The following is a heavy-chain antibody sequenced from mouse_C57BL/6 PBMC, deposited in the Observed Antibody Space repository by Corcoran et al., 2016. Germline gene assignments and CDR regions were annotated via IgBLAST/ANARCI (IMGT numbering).Heavy chain of an antibody. J-gene: IGHJ4*01. CDR2: INTYSGVP. D-gene: IGHD4-1*01. CDR1: GYTFTTYG. V-gene: IGHV9-3*01. Sequence: QIQLVQSGPELKKPGETVKISCKASGYTFTTYGMSWVKQAPGKGLKWMGWINTYSGVPTYADDFKGRFAFSLETSASTAYLQINNLKNEETATYFFARLGRNYAMDYWGQGTSVTVSS. CDR3: ARLGRNYAMDY.